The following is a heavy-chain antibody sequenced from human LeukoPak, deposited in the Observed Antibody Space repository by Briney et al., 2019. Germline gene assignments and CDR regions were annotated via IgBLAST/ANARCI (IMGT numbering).Heavy chain of an antibody. CDR1: GFTFGDYA. CDR3: SRVLAEAGRWFDP. J-gene: IGHJ5*02. Sequence: GGSLRLSCTASGFTFGDYAMSWFRQAPGKGLEWVGFIRSKAYGGTTEYAASVKGRFTISRDDSKGIASLQVSSLKTEDTAVYYCSRVLAEAGRWFDPWGQGTLVTVSS. V-gene: IGHV3-49*03. CDR2: IRSKAYGGTT. D-gene: IGHD6-13*01.